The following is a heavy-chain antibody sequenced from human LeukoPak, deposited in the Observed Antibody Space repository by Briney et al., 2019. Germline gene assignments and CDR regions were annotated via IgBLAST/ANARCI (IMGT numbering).Heavy chain of an antibody. CDR2: ISGSSSYI. CDR3: ARDQLARRWLQFAGFDY. Sequence: GGSLRLSCAASGFTFSSNSMNWVRQAPGKGLEWVSSISGSSSYIYYADSVKGRFTISRDNAKNSLYLQMNSLRAEDTAVYYCARDQLARRWLQFAGFDYWGQGTLVTVSS. V-gene: IGHV3-21*01. D-gene: IGHD5-24*01. CDR1: GFTFSSNS. J-gene: IGHJ4*02.